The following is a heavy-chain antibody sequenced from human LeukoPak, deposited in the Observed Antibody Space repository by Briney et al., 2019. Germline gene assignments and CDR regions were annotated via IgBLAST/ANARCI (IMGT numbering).Heavy chain of an antibody. CDR1: GLTFSSYW. Sequence: GGSLRLSCAASGLTFSSYWMSWVRQAPGKGLEWVANIKQDGSEKYYVDSVKGRFTISRDNAKNSLYLQMNSLRAEDTAVYYCARGVPFGELLGSFDYWGQGTLVTVSS. V-gene: IGHV3-7*01. J-gene: IGHJ4*02. D-gene: IGHD3-10*01. CDR3: ARGVPFGELLGSFDY. CDR2: IKQDGSEK.